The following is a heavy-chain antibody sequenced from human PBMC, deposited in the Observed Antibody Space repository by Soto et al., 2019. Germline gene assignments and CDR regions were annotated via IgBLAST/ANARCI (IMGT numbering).Heavy chain of an antibody. CDR3: NQSILWFGEHQDDFDI. D-gene: IGHD3-10*01. J-gene: IGHJ3*02. V-gene: IGHV3-73*01. CDR1: GFTFSGSA. CDR2: IRSKANSYAT. Sequence: EVQLVESGGGLVQPGGSLKLSCAASGFTFSGSAMHWVRQASGKGLEWVGRIRSKANSYATAYAASVKGRFTISRDDSKNTAYLQMNSLNTEDTAVYYCNQSILWFGEHQDDFDIWGQGTMVTVSS.